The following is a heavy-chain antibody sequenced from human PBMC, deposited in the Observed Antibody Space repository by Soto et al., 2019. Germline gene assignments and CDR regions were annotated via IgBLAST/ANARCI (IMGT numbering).Heavy chain of an antibody. CDR3: ARDIWQYYKDNSGYYDFYYY. J-gene: IGHJ1*01. CDR1: GFTFRNYW. CDR2: INGDGSST. Sequence: PGGSLRLSCAASGFTFRNYWMHWVRQAPGKGLVWVSRINGDGSSTNYADSVKGRFTISRDNAKNTLYLHMNSLRAEDTAVYFCARDIWQYYKDNSGYYDFYYYRGQGSSVIVSS. D-gene: IGHD3-22*01. V-gene: IGHV3-74*01.